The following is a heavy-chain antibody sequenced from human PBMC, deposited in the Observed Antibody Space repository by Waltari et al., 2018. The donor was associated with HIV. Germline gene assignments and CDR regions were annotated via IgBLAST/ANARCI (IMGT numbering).Heavy chain of an antibody. CDR3: ARLRWDASFYYGLDV. CDR2: IYHSGAA. CDR1: GWSFSGYS. Sequence: QVPLQQWGAGLLQPSETLSLTCAVYGWSFSGYSRTWIRQPPGKGLQWIAEIYHSGAANYNPSLKSRVTISVDTSKNQFSLKLRSVTAADTAVYYCARLRWDASFYYGLDVWGQGTTVTVSS. V-gene: IGHV4-34*02. J-gene: IGHJ6*02. D-gene: IGHD4-17*01.